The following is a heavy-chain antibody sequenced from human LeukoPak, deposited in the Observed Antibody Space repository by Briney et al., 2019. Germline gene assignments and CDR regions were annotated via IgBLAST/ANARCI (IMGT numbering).Heavy chain of an antibody. D-gene: IGHD4-23*01. CDR3: ARFTRFGGNSGDY. CDR1: GGTFSSYA. Sequence: ASVKVSCKASGGTFSSYAISWVRQAPGQGLEWMGWISAYNGNTNYAQKLQGRVTMTTDTSTSTAYMELRSLRSDDTAVYYCARFTRFGGNSGDYWGQGTLVTVSS. V-gene: IGHV1-18*01. CDR2: ISAYNGNT. J-gene: IGHJ4*02.